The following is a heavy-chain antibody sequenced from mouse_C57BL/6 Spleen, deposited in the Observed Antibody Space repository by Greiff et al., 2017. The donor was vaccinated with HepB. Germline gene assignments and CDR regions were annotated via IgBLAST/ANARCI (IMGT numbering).Heavy chain of an antibody. CDR1: GYTFTSYW. CDR2: IHPNSGST. V-gene: IGHV1-64*01. D-gene: IGHD1-1*01. J-gene: IGHJ2*01. CDR3: ARSRPVVATDFDY. Sequence: QVQLKQPGAELVKPGASVKLSCKASGYTFTSYWMHWVKQRPGQGLEWIGMIHPNSGSTNYNEKFKSKATLTVDKSSSTAYMQLSSLTSEDSAVYYCARSRPVVATDFDYWGQGTTLTVSS.